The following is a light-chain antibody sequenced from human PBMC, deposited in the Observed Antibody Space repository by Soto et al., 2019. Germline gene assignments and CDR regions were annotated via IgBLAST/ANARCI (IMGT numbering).Light chain of an antibody. CDR3: NSYTTGNTYV. J-gene: IGLJ1*01. CDR1: SSDVGSYNR. V-gene: IGLV2-18*02. Sequence: QSALTQPPSVSGSPGQSVAISCSGTSSDVGSYNRVSWYQQPPGTAPKLMIYEVSNRPSGVPDRFSGSKSGNTASLPISGLQSEDEADYYCNSYTTGNTYVFGTGTKVTVL. CDR2: EVS.